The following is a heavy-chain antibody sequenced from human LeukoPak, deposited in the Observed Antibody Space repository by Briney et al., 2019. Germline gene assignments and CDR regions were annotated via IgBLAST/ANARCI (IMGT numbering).Heavy chain of an antibody. CDR1: GGSISSSSYY. CDR2: IYYSGST. J-gene: IGHJ4*02. D-gene: IGHD1-26*01. V-gene: IGHV4-39*07. CDR3: ERDDKWEQESYFDY. Sequence: SETLSLTCTVSGGSISSSSYYWGWIRQPPGKGLEWIGSIYYSGSTYYNPSLKSRVTISVETSKNQFSLKLSSVTAADTAVYYCERDDKWEQESYFDYWGQGTLVTVSS.